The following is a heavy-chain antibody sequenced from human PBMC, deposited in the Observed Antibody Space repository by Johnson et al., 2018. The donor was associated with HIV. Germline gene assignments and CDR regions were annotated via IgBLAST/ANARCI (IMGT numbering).Heavy chain of an antibody. J-gene: IGHJ3*02. V-gene: IGHV3-30-3*01. CDR3: ARDSDSSSWYSEFDI. CDR1: GFTFSSYA. Sequence: QVQLVESGGGVVQPGRSLRLSCAASGFTFSSYAMHWVRQAPGKGLEWVAVISYDGSNTYYADSVKGRFTISRDNSQNTLYLQMNSLRAEDTAVYYCARDSDSSSWYSEFDIWGQGTMVTVSS. CDR2: ISYDGSNT. D-gene: IGHD6-13*01.